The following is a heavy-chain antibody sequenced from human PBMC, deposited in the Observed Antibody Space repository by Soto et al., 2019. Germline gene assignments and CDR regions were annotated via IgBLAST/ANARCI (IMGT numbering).Heavy chain of an antibody. Sequence: SVKVSCKASGGTFSSYTISWVRQAPGQGLEWMGRIIPILGIANYAQKFQGRVTITADESTSTAYMELSSLRSEDTAVYYCVRGHGYSSSSTASWGQGTQVTVSS. J-gene: IGHJ4*02. CDR1: GGTFSSYT. D-gene: IGHD6-6*01. V-gene: IGHV1-69*02. CDR3: VRGHGYSSSSTAS. CDR2: IIPILGIA.